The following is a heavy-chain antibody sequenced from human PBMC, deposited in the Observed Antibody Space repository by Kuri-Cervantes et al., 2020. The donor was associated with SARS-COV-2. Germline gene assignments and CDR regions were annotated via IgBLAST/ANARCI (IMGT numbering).Heavy chain of an antibody. CDR1: GYTFTGYY. Sequence: ASVKVSCKASGYTFTGYYMHWVRQAPGQGLEWMGWINPNSGGTNYAQKFQGWVTMTRDTSISTAYMELSRLRSDDTAVYYCGRSTPFWRLVVISQGGAFDIWGQGKMVTVSS. J-gene: IGHJ3*02. V-gene: IGHV1-2*04. D-gene: IGHD3-22*01. CDR3: GRSTPFWRLVVISQGGAFDI. CDR2: INPNSGGT.